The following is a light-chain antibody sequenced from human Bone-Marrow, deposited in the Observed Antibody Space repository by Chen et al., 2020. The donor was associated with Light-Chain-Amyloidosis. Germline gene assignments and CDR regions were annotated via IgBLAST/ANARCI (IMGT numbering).Light chain of an antibody. J-gene: IGKJ2*01. Sequence: DIRMTQSPSPLPASVGDRVTITCRASQSISNYLNWYQQKQGKAPRVLIYNAFSLQSGVPSRFSGDRSGTEFTLTISNLKVEDFASYYCQQSYNTPYTFGQGTKLEIK. CDR1: QSISNY. CDR2: NAF. V-gene: IGKV1-39*01. CDR3: QQSYNTPYT.